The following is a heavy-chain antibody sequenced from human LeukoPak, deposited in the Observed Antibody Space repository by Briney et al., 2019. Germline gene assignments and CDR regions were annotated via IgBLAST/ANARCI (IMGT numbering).Heavy chain of an antibody. CDR1: GFTFSSYA. V-gene: IGHV3-64*01. D-gene: IGHD3-10*01. J-gene: IGHJ4*02. Sequence: GGSLRLSCAASGFTFSSYAMHWVRQAPGKGLEYVSAISSNGGSTYYANSVKGRFTISRDNSKNTLYLQMGSLRAEDMAVYYCGGFGELQPPIDYWGQGTLVTVSS. CDR3: GGFGELQPPIDY. CDR2: ISSNGGST.